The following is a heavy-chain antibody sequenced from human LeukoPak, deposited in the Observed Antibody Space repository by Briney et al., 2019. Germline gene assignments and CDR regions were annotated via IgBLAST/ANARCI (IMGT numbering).Heavy chain of an antibody. D-gene: IGHD4-17*01. CDR1: GGTFSSYA. V-gene: IGHV1-69*05. CDR3: ARVHRSALTTVITPWYYYMDV. J-gene: IGHJ6*03. Sequence: SVKVSCKASGGTFSSYAISWVRQAPGQELEWMGGMIPIFSTANYAQKFQGRVTITTDESTSTAYMELSSLRSEDTAVYYCARVHRSALTTVITPWYYYMDVWGKGTTVTVSS. CDR2: MIPIFSTA.